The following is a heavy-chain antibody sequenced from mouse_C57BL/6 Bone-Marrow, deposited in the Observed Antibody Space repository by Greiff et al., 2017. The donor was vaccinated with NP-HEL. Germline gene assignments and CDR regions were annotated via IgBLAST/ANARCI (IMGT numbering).Heavy chain of an antibody. CDR3: ARGGYYYGSSYLAY. D-gene: IGHD1-1*01. CDR2: INPNNGGT. J-gene: IGHJ3*01. V-gene: IGHV1-22*01. CDR1: GYTFTDYN. Sequence: VQLQQSGPELVKPGASVKMSCKASGYTFTDYNMHWVKQSHGKSLEWIGYINPNNGGTSYNQKFKGQATLTVNKSSSTAYMELRSLTSEDSAVYYCARGGYYYGSSYLAYWGQGTLVTVSA.